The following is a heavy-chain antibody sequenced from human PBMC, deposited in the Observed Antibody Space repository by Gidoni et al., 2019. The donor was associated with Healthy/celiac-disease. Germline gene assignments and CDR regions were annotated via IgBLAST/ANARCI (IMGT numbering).Heavy chain of an antibody. CDR2: INHSGST. J-gene: IGHJ3*02. D-gene: IGHD3-3*01. Sequence: QVQLQQWGAGLLQPSATLSLTCAVYGGSFRGYYWIWIRQPPGKGLEWIGEINHSGSTNYNPSLKSRVTISVDTSKNQFSLKLSSVTAADTAVYYCARAPRRITIFGVVIMGDAFDIWGQGTMVTVSS. V-gene: IGHV4-34*01. CDR1: GGSFRGYY. CDR3: ARAPRRITIFGVVIMGDAFDI.